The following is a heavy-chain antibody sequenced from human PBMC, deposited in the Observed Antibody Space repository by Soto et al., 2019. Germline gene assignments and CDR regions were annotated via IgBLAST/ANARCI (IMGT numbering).Heavy chain of an antibody. CDR3: ARAYYDDSSGYYYFDD. Sequence: TCTVSGGSISSGDYYWSWIRQPPGKGLEWIGYIYYSGSTYYNPSLKSRVTISVDTSKNQFSLNLSSVTAADTAVYYCARAYYDDSSGYYYFDDWGQGTLLTVS. CDR1: GGSISSGDYY. D-gene: IGHD3-22*01. CDR2: IYYSGST. V-gene: IGHV4-30-4*01. J-gene: IGHJ4*02.